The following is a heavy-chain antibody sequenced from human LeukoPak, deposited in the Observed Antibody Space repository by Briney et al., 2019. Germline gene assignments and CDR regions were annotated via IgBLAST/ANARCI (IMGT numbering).Heavy chain of an antibody. D-gene: IGHD5-24*01. J-gene: IGHJ4*02. Sequence: GGSLRLSCAASGFTFSPSWMHWVRQGPGKGLEWVSRIKGDGAYKNYADSVRGRFTISRDNAKNTLSLQMNSLRAEDTAVYFCVRDGDAYNFDWWGQGALVTVSS. V-gene: IGHV3-74*01. CDR1: GFTFSPSW. CDR3: VRDGDAYNFDW. CDR2: IKGDGAYK.